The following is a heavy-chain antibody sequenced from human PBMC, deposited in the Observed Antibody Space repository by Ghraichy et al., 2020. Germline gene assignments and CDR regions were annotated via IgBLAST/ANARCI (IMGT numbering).Heavy chain of an antibody. J-gene: IGHJ5*01. V-gene: IGHV3-11*01. CDR1: GFTFRDYY. Sequence: SLNISCAASGFTFRDYYMGWLRQAPGKGLECVSYISAGGATMNCADSVKGRFTISKDNAQNSVYLHMNSLRPEDTAMYFCARGIHYSGSGTYSGWFDSWGQGSLVTVSS. CDR3: ARGIHYSGSGTYSGWFDS. D-gene: IGHD3-10*01. CDR2: ISAGGATM.